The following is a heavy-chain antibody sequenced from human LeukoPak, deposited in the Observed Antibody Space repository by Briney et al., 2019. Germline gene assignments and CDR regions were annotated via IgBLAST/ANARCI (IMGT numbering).Heavy chain of an antibody. Sequence: PSETLSLTCTVSGGSISSYYWSWIRQPPGKGLEWIGYIYYSGSTNYNPSLKSRVTISVDTSKNQFSLRLSSATAADTAVYYCAREVRFGELDPWGQGTLVTVSS. CDR3: AREVRFGELDP. D-gene: IGHD3-10*01. J-gene: IGHJ5*02. V-gene: IGHV4-59*01. CDR1: GGSISSYY. CDR2: IYYSGST.